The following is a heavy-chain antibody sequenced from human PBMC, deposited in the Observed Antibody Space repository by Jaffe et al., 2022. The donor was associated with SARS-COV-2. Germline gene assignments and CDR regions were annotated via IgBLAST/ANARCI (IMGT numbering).Heavy chain of an antibody. CDR2: IYYTGTT. Sequence: QVQLQESGPGLVKPSETLSLTCTVSGGSVYTGSYYWSWIRQPPGKGLEWIGDIYYTGTTNYSPSLKSRVTISVDTSKNQFALKVNSATTADTAVYYCARTPGHSYGWFDYWGQGTLVTVSS. V-gene: IGHV4-61*01. CDR1: GGSVYTGSYY. CDR3: ARTPGHSYGWFDY. D-gene: IGHD3-16*01. J-gene: IGHJ4*02.